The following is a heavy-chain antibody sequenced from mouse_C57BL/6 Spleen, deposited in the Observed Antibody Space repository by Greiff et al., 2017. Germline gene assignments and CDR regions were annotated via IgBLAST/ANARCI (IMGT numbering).Heavy chain of an antibody. V-gene: IGHV3-6*01. J-gene: IGHJ2*01. Sequence: DVKLQESGPGLVKPSQSLSLTCSVTGYSITSGYYWNWIRQFPGNKLEWMGYISYDGSNNYNPSLKNRISITRDTSKNQFFLKLNSVTTEDTATYYCAEGLLDYWGQGTTLTVSS. CDR1: GYSITSGYY. CDR2: ISYDGSN. CDR3: AEGLLDY. D-gene: IGHD2-4*01.